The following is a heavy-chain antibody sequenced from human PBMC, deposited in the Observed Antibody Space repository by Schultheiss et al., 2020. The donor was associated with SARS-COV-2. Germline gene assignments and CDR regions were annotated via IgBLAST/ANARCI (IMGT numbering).Heavy chain of an antibody. CDR2: ISGSGGST. D-gene: IGHD6-19*01. CDR1: GFTFSSYA. Sequence: GGSLRLSCAASGFTFSSYAMSWVRQAPGKGLEWVSAISGSGGSTYYADSVKGRFTISRDNAKNSLYLQMNSLRAEDTAVYYCARDGKQWLASFYYYYGMDVWGQGTTVTVSS. V-gene: IGHV3-23*01. CDR3: ARDGKQWLASFYYYYGMDV. J-gene: IGHJ6*02.